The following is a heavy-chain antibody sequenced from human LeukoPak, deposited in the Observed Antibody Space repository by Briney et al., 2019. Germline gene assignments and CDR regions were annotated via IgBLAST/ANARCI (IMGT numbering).Heavy chain of an antibody. V-gene: IGHV5-10-1*01. J-gene: IGHJ4*02. CDR3: TRGVDSSAYL. Sequence: GESLKISCQGSGXSFTTYYNNWVRQMPGKGLEWMGRIDPSDSYTNYSPSFQGHVTISADKSISTAYLQWRSLKASDTAMYYCTRGVDSSAYLWGQGTLVTVSS. D-gene: IGHD3-22*01. CDR2: IDPSDSYT. CDR1: GXSFTTYY.